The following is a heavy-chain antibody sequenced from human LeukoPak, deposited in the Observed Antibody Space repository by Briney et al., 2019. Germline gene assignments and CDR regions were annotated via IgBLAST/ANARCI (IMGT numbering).Heavy chain of an antibody. CDR3: ARSIAVADTFDY. J-gene: IGHJ4*02. D-gene: IGHD6-19*01. CDR2: TYYRSTWYN. Sequence: SQTLSLTCAISGDSVSSNSVTWNWIRQSPSRGLEWLGRTYYRSTWYNDYAVSVKSRITINPDTSKNQFSLQLNSVTPEDTAVYYCARSIAVADTFDYWGQGTLVTVSS. V-gene: IGHV6-1*01. CDR1: GDSVSSNSVT.